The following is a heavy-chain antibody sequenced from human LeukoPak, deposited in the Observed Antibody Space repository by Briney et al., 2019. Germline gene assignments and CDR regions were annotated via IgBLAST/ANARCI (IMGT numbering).Heavy chain of an antibody. Sequence: SETLSLTCTVSGGSISSYYWSWIRQPPGKGLEWIGSIYHSGSTYYNPSLKSRVTISVDTSKNQFSLKLSSVTAADTAVYYCARLSKNYDFWSGYQGNFDYWGQGTLVTVSS. V-gene: IGHV4-59*08. J-gene: IGHJ4*02. CDR3: ARLSKNYDFWSGYQGNFDY. CDR2: IYHSGST. CDR1: GGSISSYY. D-gene: IGHD3-3*01.